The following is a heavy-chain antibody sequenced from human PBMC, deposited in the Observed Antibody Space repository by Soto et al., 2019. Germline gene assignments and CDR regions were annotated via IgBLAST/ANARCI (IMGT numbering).Heavy chain of an antibody. V-gene: IGHV1-58*01. Sequence: GASVKVSCKASGFTFSTSAVQWVRQARGQRLEWIGWIVVGSGNTNYAQKFQERVTITRDMSTSTAYMELSSLRSEDTAVYYCAATEYCSGGSCYLSDAFDIWGQGTMVTVSS. CDR1: GFTFSTSA. D-gene: IGHD2-15*01. J-gene: IGHJ3*02. CDR3: AATEYCSGGSCYLSDAFDI. CDR2: IVVGSGNT.